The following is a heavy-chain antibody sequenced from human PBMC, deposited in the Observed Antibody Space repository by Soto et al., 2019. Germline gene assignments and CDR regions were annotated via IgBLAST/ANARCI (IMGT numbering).Heavy chain of an antibody. CDR2: IYPGDSDT. CDR1: GYSFTSYW. V-gene: IGHV5-51*01. Sequence: GESLKISCKGSGYSFTSYWIGWVRQMPGKGLEWMGIIYPGDSDTRYSTSFQGPVTNSADKSISTAYLQWSSLKASDTAMYYCARVGFDYYYGMDVWGQGTKVTVSS. J-gene: IGHJ6*02. D-gene: IGHD3-3*01. CDR3: ARVGFDYYYGMDV.